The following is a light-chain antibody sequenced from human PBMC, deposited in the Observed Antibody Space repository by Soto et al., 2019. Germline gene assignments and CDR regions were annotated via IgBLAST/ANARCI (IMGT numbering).Light chain of an antibody. CDR3: SSYTSSSHVV. Sequence: QSALTQPASVSGSPGQSITISCAGSSSDVGAYNFVSWYQQHPGKAPKLMIYEVTSRPSGISRRVSGSKSANTASLTISGLQPEDEADYYCSSYTSSSHVVFGGGTKLTVL. CDR1: SSDVGAYNF. CDR2: EVT. J-gene: IGLJ2*01. V-gene: IGLV2-14*01.